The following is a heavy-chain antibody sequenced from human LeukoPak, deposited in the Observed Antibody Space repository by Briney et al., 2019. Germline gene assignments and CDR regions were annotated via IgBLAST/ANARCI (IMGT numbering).Heavy chain of an antibody. Sequence: GRSLRRSCAASGFTFSSYGMHWVRQAPGKGLEWVAVISYDGSNKYYADSVKGRFTISRDNSKNTLYLQMNSLRAEDTAVYYCAKESALTNAFDIWGQGTMVTVSS. D-gene: IGHD1-14*01. CDR3: AKESALTNAFDI. CDR1: GFTFSSYG. V-gene: IGHV3-30*18. CDR2: ISYDGSNK. J-gene: IGHJ3*02.